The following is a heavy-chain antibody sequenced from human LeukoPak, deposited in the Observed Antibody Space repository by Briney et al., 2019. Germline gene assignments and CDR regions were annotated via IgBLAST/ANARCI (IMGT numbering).Heavy chain of an antibody. CDR1: GFTFSTFA. Sequence: PGGSLRLSCAASGFTFSTFAMIWGRQPPGKGLEWVSSIFPSGGEIHYADSVRGRFTISRDNSKSILSLQMNSLRAEDTAIYYCATYRQVLLPFESWGQGTLVTVSS. CDR3: ATYRQVLLPFES. V-gene: IGHV3-23*01. J-gene: IGHJ4*02. D-gene: IGHD5-18*01. CDR2: IFPSGGEI.